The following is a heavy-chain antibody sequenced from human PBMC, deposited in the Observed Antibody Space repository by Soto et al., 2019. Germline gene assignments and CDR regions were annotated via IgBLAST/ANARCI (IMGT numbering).Heavy chain of an antibody. Sequence: QVQLQESGPGLVKPSETLSLTCTVSGGSISSYYWSWIRQPPGKGLEWMGYIYYSGSTHSNPSLKSRVTISVDTSKHHFSLKLSYVIAADTAVYYCARVFYFGYYYGLDVWGQGTTVTVSS. J-gene: IGHJ6*02. V-gene: IGHV4-59*01. CDR2: IYYSGST. D-gene: IGHD1-26*01. CDR1: GGSISSYY. CDR3: ARVFYFGYYYGLDV.